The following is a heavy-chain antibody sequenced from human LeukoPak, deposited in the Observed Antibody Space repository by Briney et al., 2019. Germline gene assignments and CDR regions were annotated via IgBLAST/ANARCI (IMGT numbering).Heavy chain of an antibody. J-gene: IGHJ6*04. Sequence: SVKVSCKASGGTFSSYAISWVRQAPGQGLEWMGGIIPIFGTANYAQKFQGRVTITADESTSTAYMELSSLRSEDTAVYYCARGRSDCSSTSCYRYYYHGMDVWGKGTTVTVSS. CDR3: ARGRSDCSSTSCYRYYYHGMDV. V-gene: IGHV1-69*13. CDR2: IIPIFGTA. CDR1: GGTFSSYA. D-gene: IGHD2-2*01.